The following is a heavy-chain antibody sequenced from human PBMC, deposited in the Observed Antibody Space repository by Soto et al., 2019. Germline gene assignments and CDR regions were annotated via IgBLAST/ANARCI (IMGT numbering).Heavy chain of an antibody. V-gene: IGHV1-46*01. Sequence: ASVKVSCKASGGTFSSYTISWVRQAPGQGLEWMGIINPIGGSTSYAQKFQGRVTMTRDTSTSTVYMELSSLRSEDTAVYYCARDLLRVTPRRDYYYYGMDVWGQGTTVTVSS. CDR1: GGTFSSYT. CDR2: INPIGGST. J-gene: IGHJ6*02. CDR3: ARDLLRVTPRRDYYYYGMDV. D-gene: IGHD2-21*02.